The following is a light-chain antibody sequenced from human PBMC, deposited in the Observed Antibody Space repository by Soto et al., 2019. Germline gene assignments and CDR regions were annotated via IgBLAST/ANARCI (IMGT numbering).Light chain of an antibody. J-gene: IGLJ1*01. CDR1: SSNIGSNT. V-gene: IGLV1-44*01. CDR2: TAG. CDR3: SAWDNSLNGYV. Sequence: QSVLRHPLSACSSPGQRVTISCSGGSSNIGSNTVAWYQHLPGTAPPRLIFTAGQRPSGVPGRFSGSKSGTSASLAISGLQSEDEGDYYCSAWDNSLNGYVFGPGTKVTVL.